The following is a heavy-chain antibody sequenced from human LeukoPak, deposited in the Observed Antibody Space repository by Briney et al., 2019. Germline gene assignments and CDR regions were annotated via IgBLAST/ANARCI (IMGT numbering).Heavy chain of an antibody. D-gene: IGHD2-15*01. V-gene: IGHV1-2*02. J-gene: IGHJ5*02. CDR2: INPNSGGT. CDR1: GYTFTGYY. CDR3: ARGPLEYCSGGTCYSGRNWFDP. Sequence: ASVKLSCTASGYTFTGYYMHWVRQAPGQGLEWMGWINPNSGGTNYAQKFQGRVTMTRDTSISTAYMELRRLRYDDTAAYYCARGPLEYCSGGTCYSGRNWFDPWGQGTLVTVSS.